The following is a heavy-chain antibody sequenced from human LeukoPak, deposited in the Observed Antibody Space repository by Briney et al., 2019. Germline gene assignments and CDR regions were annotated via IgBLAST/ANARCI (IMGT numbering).Heavy chain of an antibody. J-gene: IGHJ4*02. D-gene: IGHD3-22*01. CDR2: ISAYNGNT. CDR3: ARDAAREIVEVIPSPYY. CDR1: VYTFTSYG. V-gene: IGHV1-18*01. Sequence: GASVKVSCKASVYTFTSYGISSVRQAPGQGLEWMGWISAYNGNTNYAQKLQGRVTMTTDTSTSTAYMELRSLRSDDTAVYYCARDAAREIVEVIPSPYYWGQGTLVTVSS.